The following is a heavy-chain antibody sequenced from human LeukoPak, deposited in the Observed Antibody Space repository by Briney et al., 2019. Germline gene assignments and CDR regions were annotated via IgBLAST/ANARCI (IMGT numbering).Heavy chain of an antibody. V-gene: IGHV4-39*07. CDR2: IYYSGST. Sequence: PSETLSLTCTVSGGSISSSSYYWGWIRQPPGKGLEWIGSIYYSGSTYYNPSLKSRVTISVDTSKNQFSLKLSSVTAADTAVYYCARDQEVSENCGGDCYPFDYWGQGTLVTVSS. CDR3: ARDQEVSENCGGDCYPFDY. CDR1: GGSISSSSYY. J-gene: IGHJ4*02. D-gene: IGHD2-21*02.